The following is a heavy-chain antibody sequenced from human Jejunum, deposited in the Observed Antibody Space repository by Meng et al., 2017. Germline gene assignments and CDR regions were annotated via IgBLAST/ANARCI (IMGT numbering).Heavy chain of an antibody. J-gene: IGHJ6*02. V-gene: IGHV3-21*01. CDR1: GFTFSSYT. D-gene: IGHD2-21*01. CDR2: ISSGSTSI. Sequence: GESLKISCAASGFTFSSYTMNWVRQAPGKGLEWVSSISSGSTSIYYRDAVKGRFTISRDNAKNSLYLQMNSLRAEDTAVYYCARDLPHIDYGLDAWGQGTMVTVSS. CDR3: ARDLPHIDYGLDA.